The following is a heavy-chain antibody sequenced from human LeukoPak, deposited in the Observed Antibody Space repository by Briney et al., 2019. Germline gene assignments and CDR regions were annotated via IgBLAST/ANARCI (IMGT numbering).Heavy chain of an antibody. V-gene: IGHV4-34*01. CDR2: INHSGST. D-gene: IGHD5-18*01. CDR1: GGSFSGYY. J-gene: IGHJ5*02. CDR3: ARTWIQLWGTRHWFDP. Sequence: SETLSFTCAVYGGSFSGYYWSWIRQPPGKGLEWIGEINHSGSTNYNPSLKSRVTISVDTSKNQFSLKLSSVTAADTAVYYCARTWIQLWGTRHWFDPWGQGTLVTVSS.